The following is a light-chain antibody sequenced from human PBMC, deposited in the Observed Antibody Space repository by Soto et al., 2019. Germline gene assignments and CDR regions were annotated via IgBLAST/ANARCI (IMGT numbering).Light chain of an antibody. CDR2: ESF. CDR3: QQYGSSRLT. J-gene: IGKJ4*01. Sequence: EIVLTQSPATLSLSPGERATLSCRASQSLNNHLAWYQHKPGQAPRLLIYESFNRAIGIPVRFSGSGSGTDFTLTIRRLEPEDFAVYYCQQYGSSRLTFGGGTKVEIK. CDR1: QSLNNH. V-gene: IGKV3-20*01.